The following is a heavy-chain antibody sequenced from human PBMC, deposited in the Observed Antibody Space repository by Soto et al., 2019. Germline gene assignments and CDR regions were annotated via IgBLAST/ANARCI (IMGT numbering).Heavy chain of an antibody. D-gene: IGHD3-22*01. CDR3: ARVSGIVIIGAQDGHYFNY. Sequence: GGSLRLSCAASGFTVSSNYMTWVRQAPGKGLEWVSIMYSGGTTYYADSVKGRFTISRDNSKNTLHLQMNSLRAEDSAVYYCARVSGIVIIGAQDGHYFNYWGQGTLVTVSS. CDR1: GFTVSSNY. V-gene: IGHV3-53*01. CDR2: MYSGGTT. J-gene: IGHJ4*02.